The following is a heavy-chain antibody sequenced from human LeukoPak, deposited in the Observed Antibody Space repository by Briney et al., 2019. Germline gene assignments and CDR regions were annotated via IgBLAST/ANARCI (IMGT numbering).Heavy chain of an antibody. Sequence: SETLSLTCTVSGGSISSSSYYWGWIRQPPGKGLEWIGSIYYSGSTYYNPSLKSRVTISVDTSKNQFSLKLSSVTAADTAVYYCARRDIAAAGTIYWGQGTLSPSPQ. V-gene: IGHV4-39*01. J-gene: IGHJ4*02. CDR3: ARRDIAAAGTIY. CDR1: GGSISSSSYY. D-gene: IGHD6-13*01. CDR2: IYYSGST.